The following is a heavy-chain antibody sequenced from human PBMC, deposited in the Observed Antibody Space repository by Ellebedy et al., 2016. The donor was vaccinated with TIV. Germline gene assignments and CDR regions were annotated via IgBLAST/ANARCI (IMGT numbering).Heavy chain of an antibody. CDR2: INSDGSST. Sequence: GESLKISCAASGFTFSSYWMHWVRQAPGKGLVWVSRINSDGSSTSYADSVKGRFTISRDNAKNTLYLQMNSLRAEDTAVYYCAKDRGITMIVVVTPDYWGQGTLVTVSS. CDR1: GFTFSSYW. V-gene: IGHV3-74*01. CDR3: AKDRGITMIVVVTPDY. J-gene: IGHJ4*02. D-gene: IGHD3-22*01.